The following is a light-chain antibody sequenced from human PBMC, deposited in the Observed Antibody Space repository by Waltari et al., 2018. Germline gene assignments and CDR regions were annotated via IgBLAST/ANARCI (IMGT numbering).Light chain of an antibody. CDR1: QSGFYRSDNKNY. V-gene: IGKV4-1*01. J-gene: IGKJ2*01. CDR3: QQYYSAPFN. CDR2: WAS. Sequence: DIVMTQSPDSLAVSLGERATINCKSSQSGFYRSDNKNYLAWYQQKPGQPPKLLIYWASTRESGVPDRFSGSGYETDFTLTISSLQAEDVAVYYCQQYYSAPFNFGQGTKLEIK.